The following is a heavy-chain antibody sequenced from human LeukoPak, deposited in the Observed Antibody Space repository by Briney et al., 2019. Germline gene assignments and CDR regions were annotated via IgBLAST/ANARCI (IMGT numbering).Heavy chain of an antibody. J-gene: IGHJ4*02. V-gene: IGHV3-73*01. CDR1: GFTFSGSA. CDR3: TSSAPKHHYFDY. CDR2: IRSKADSYAT. Sequence: GGSLRLSCAASGFTFSGSAMHWVRQASGKGLEWVGRIRSKADSYATAYAASVKGRFTISRDDSKNTAYLQMNSLIIEDTAVYYCTSSAPKHHYFDYWGQGTLVTVSS. D-gene: IGHD3-10*01.